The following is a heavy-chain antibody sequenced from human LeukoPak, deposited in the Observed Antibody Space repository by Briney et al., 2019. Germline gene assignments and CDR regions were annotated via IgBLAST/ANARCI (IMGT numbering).Heavy chain of an antibody. J-gene: IGHJ3*02. CDR2: ISNDGSII. D-gene: IGHD6-13*01. Sequence: GGSLRLSCAASGFTFSSYWMHWVRQASGKGLVWVSRISNDGSIINYADSVKGRFTISRDNAKNTLYMQMNSLRAEDTAVFYCTRDTFIAAAGSHAFDIWGQGTMVTVSS. V-gene: IGHV3-74*01. CDR1: GFTFSSYW. CDR3: TRDTFIAAAGSHAFDI.